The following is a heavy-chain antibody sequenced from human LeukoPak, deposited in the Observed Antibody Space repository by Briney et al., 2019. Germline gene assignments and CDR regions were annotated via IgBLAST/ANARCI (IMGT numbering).Heavy chain of an antibody. D-gene: IGHD3-9*01. V-gene: IGHV4-59*01. CDR1: GGSISSYY. Sequence: SETLSLTCTVSGGSISSYYWSWIRQPPGKGLEWIGYIYYSGSTNYNPSLKSRVTISVDTSKNQFSLELSSVTAADTAVYYCARDNYDILTGYFYFDYWGQGTLVTVSS. CDR2: IYYSGST. CDR3: ARDNYDILTGYFYFDY. J-gene: IGHJ4*02.